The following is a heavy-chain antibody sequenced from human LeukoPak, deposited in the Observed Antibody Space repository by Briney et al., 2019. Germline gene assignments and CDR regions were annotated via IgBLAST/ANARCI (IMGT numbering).Heavy chain of an antibody. CDR3: AREISGERTYYFDY. CDR1: GFTFDDYG. Sequence: GGSLRLSCAASGFTFDDYGMSWVRQAPGKGLEWVSGINWNGGSTGYADSVKGRFTISRDNAKNSLYLQMNSLRAEDTAVYYCAREISGERTYYFDYWGQGTLVTVSS. V-gene: IGHV3-20*04. J-gene: IGHJ4*02. D-gene: IGHD1-26*01. CDR2: INWNGGST.